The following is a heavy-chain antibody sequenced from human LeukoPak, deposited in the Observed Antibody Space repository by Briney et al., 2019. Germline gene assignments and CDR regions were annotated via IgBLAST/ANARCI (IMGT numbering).Heavy chain of an antibody. D-gene: IGHD6-6*01. V-gene: IGHV4-59*01. CDR2: IYYSGGIT. CDR3: VREVAARAFDI. Sequence: SDTLSLTCTVSGGSIRSYYWSWVRQPPGKGLEWIGYIYYSGGITNYNPSLKSRVTISVDTSKNQFSLKLSSVTAADTAVYYCVREVAARAFDIWGQGTMVTVSS. CDR1: GGSIRSYY. J-gene: IGHJ3*02.